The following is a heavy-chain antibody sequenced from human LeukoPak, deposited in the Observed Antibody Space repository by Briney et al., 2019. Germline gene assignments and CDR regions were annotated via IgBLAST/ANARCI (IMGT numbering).Heavy chain of an antibody. V-gene: IGHV3-48*01. D-gene: IGHD1-26*01. CDR2: ISSSSSTI. CDR1: GFTFSSYS. J-gene: IGHJ4*02. CDR3: AKDRERMGDPRTLDY. Sequence: GGSLRLSCAASGFTFSSYSMNWVRQAPGKGLEWVSYISSSSSTIYYADSVKGRFTISRDNSKNTLYLQMNSLRAEDTAVYYCAKDRERMGDPRTLDYWGQGTLVTVSS.